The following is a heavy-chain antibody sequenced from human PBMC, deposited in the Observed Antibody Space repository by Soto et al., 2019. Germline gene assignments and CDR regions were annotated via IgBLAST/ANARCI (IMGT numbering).Heavy chain of an antibody. CDR3: ARSPVVVAAISWFDP. D-gene: IGHD2-15*01. CDR1: GGSISSYY. CDR2: IYYSGST. V-gene: IGHV4-59*01. J-gene: IGHJ5*02. Sequence: SETLSLTCTVSGGSISSYYWSWIRQPPGKGLEWIGYIYYSGSTNYNPSLKSRVTISVDTSKNQFSLKLGSVTAADTAVYYCARSPVVVAAISWFDPWGQGTLVTVSS.